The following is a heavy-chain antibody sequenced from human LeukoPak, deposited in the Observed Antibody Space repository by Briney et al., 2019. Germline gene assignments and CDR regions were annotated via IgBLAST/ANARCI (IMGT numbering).Heavy chain of an antibody. D-gene: IGHD3-22*01. CDR3: ATDPRGYYDSSGYP. CDR1: GYTFTDYY. V-gene: IGHV1-69-2*01. J-gene: IGHJ5*02. CDR2: VDPEDGET. Sequence: ASVKVSCKVSGYTFTDYYMHWVQQAPGKGLEGMGLVDPEDGETIYAEKFQGRVTITADTSTDTAYMELSSLRSEDTAVYYCATDPRGYYDSSGYPWGQGTLVTVSS.